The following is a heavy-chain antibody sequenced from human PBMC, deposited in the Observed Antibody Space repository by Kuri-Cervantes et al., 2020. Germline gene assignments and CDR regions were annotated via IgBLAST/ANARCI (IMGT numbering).Heavy chain of an antibody. J-gene: IGHJ4*02. CDR3: ARGEQLHYFDY. CDR2: VYYSGST. V-gene: IGHV4-39*07. Sequence: SETLSLTCSVSGGSISSSTYYWGWIRQPPGKGLDWIGTVYYSGSTYYNPSLKSRVTISVDTSKNQFSLKLRSVTAADTAVYYRARGEQLHYFDYWGQGTLVTVSS. CDR1: GGSISSSTYY. D-gene: IGHD6-13*01.